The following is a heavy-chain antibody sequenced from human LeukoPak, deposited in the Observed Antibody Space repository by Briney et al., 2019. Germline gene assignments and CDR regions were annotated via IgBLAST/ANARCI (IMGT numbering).Heavy chain of an antibody. CDR1: GFTFSSYW. V-gene: IGHV3-74*01. J-gene: IGHJ4*02. D-gene: IGHD4-23*01. CDR2: INSDGSST. Sequence: GGSLRLSCAASGFTFSSYWMHWVRQAPGKGLVWVSRINSDGSSTSYADSVKGRFTVSRDNAKNTLYLQMNSLRAEDTAVYYCARDLTVVTGASVFDYWGQGTLVTVSS. CDR3: ARDLTVVTGASVFDY.